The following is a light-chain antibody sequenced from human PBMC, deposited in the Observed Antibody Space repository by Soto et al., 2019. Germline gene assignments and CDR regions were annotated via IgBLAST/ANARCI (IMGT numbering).Light chain of an antibody. J-gene: IGKJ4*01. CDR1: QGIRRW. CDR3: QQADSFPLT. V-gene: IGKV1-12*01. Sequence: IQMTQSPSSVSASVGDRVTITCRASQGIRRWLDWYQQKPGKAPKLFIYAASNLQSGVPSRFSGSGSGTDFTLTISSLQPEDSATYYCQQADSFPLTFGGGTKVEI. CDR2: AAS.